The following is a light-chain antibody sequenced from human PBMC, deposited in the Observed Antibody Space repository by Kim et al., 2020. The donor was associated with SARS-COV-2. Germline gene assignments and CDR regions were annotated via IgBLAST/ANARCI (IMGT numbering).Light chain of an antibody. Sequence: DIQMTQSPSTLSASVGDRVTMTCRASQSISSWLAWYKQKPGKAPKLLIYKASSLESGVPSRFSGSGSGTQFTLTINSLQPDDFATYYCQHYNSYPLTFGQGTKVDIK. CDR1: QSISSW. J-gene: IGKJ1*01. CDR3: QHYNSYPLT. CDR2: KAS. V-gene: IGKV1-5*03.